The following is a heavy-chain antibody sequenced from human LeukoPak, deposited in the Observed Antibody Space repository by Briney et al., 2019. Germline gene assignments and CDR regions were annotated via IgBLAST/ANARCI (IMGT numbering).Heavy chain of an antibody. CDR3: ARDRKGRTYGDPYWFFDL. CDR1: GFSVSDKS. V-gene: IGHV3-21*06. Sequence: GGSLRLSCAVSGFSVSDKSLSWVRQAPGKGLDGVSSISSSSSSISYADSMKGRFTISRDNVKNLLFLQMNSLRAEDTAIYYCARDRKGRTYGDPYWFFDLWGRGTLVSVSS. J-gene: IGHJ2*01. CDR2: ISSSSSSI. D-gene: IGHD4-17*01.